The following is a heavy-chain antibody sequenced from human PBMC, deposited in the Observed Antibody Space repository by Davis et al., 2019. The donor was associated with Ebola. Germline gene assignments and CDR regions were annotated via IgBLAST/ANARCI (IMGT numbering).Heavy chain of an antibody. D-gene: IGHD3-22*01. CDR1: GASFSGFY. CDR3: ARVMYYYDSSGYYYCYFDY. J-gene: IGHJ4*02. Sequence: SETLSLTCAVYGASFSGFYLSWIRQPPGKGLEWIGEINHSGTTSYNPSLKSRVTISVDKSKNQFSLKLSSVTAADTAVYYCARVMYYYDSSGYYYCYFDYWGQGALVTVSS. V-gene: IGHV4-34*01. CDR2: INHSGTT.